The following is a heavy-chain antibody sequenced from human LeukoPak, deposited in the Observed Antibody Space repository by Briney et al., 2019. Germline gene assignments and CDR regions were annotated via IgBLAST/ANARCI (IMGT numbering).Heavy chain of an antibody. D-gene: IGHD3-22*01. V-gene: IGHV4-61*01. CDR3: ARDPIQLWSEAYYYDSSGDAFDI. J-gene: IGHJ3*02. Sequence: SETLSLTCTVSGGSVSSGSYYWSWIRQPPGKGLEWIGYIYYSGSTNYNPSLKSRVTTSVDTSKNQFSLKLSSVTAADTAVCYCARDPIQLWSEAYYYDSSGDAFDIWGQGTMVTVSS. CDR2: IYYSGST. CDR1: GGSVSSGSYY.